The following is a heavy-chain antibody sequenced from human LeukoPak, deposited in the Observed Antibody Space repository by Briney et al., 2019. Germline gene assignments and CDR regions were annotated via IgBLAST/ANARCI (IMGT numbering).Heavy chain of an antibody. CDR1: GYTFSGYY. J-gene: IGHJ4*02. V-gene: IGHV1-2*02. CDR3: SRGEYQLLYDY. D-gene: IGHD2-2*02. Sequence: ASVKVSCKASGYTFSGYYIHWVRQAPGQGLEWMGWINPNSGGTNYAQMFRGRVTMTRDTSTSTVYMELSSLRSEDTAVYYCSRGEYQLLYDYWGQGTQVTVSS. CDR2: INPNSGGT.